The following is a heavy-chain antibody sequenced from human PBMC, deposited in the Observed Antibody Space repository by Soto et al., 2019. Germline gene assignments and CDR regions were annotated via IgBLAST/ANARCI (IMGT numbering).Heavy chain of an antibody. D-gene: IGHD4-17*01. CDR3: ARDRDDDGGTSGAFDM. CDR1: GFTFSSYW. Sequence: EVQLVESGGGLVQPGGSLRLSCVASGFTFSSYWMHWVRQAPGKGLVWVSRINSDGSSTNYADSVKGRFTISRDNAKNTLYLQMNSLRVEDTAVYYCARDRDDDGGTSGAFDMWGQGTVVTVSS. J-gene: IGHJ3*02. CDR2: INSDGSST. V-gene: IGHV3-74*01.